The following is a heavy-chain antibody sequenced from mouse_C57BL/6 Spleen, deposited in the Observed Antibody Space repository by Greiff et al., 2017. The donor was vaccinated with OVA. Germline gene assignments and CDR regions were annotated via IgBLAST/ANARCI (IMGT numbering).Heavy chain of an antibody. Sequence: VQLQQSGPGLVQPSQSLSITCTVSGFSLTSYGVHWVRQSPGKGLEWLGVIWSGGSTDYNAAFISRLSISKDNSKSQVFFKMNSLQADDTAIYYCARSYYDGYYVWFAYWGQGTLVTVSA. CDR2: IWSGGST. CDR3: ARSYYDGYYVWFAY. D-gene: IGHD2-3*01. V-gene: IGHV2-2*01. CDR1: GFSLTSYG. J-gene: IGHJ3*01.